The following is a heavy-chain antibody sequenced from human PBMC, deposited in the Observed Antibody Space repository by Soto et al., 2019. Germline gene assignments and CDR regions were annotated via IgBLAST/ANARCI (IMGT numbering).Heavy chain of an antibody. CDR2: ISGTSDAA. CDR1: GFPFSTSA. V-gene: IGHV3-23*01. Sequence: EVQLLESGGGLVQPGGSLRLSCAASGFPFSTSAMNWVRQAPGKGLEWVSIISGTSDAAYYAESVKGRFTSSRDNSKNTLYLQMNSLRAEDTALYYCAKDPNGDYVGGFEMWGQGTKVTVSS. J-gene: IGHJ3*02. D-gene: IGHD4-17*01. CDR3: AKDPNGDYVGGFEM.